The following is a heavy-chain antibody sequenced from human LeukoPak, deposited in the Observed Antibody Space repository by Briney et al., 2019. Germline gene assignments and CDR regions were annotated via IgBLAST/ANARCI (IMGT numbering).Heavy chain of an antibody. V-gene: IGHV4-39*01. CDR3: ASDKGYSNNYFDY. CDR2: MYHSGNT. Sequence: PSETLSLTCTVSGGSISSSTYCWSWVRQPPGKGLEWIGCMYHSGNTYYSSSLKSRVTISVDTSRNQFSLKLSSVTAADTALYYCASDKGYSNNYFDYWGQGTLVTVSS. CDR1: GGSISSSTYC. J-gene: IGHJ4*01. D-gene: IGHD6-13*01.